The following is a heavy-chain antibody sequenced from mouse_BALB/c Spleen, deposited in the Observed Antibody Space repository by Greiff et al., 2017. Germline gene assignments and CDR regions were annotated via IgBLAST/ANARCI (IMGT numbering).Heavy chain of an antibody. Sequence: EVKLQESGAELVRPGALVKLSCKASGFNIKDYYMHWVKQRPEQGLEWIGWIDPENGNTIYDPKFQGKASITADTSSNTAYLQLSSLTSEDTAVYYCASGTTVVAGYYYAMDYWGQGTSVTVSS. CDR1: GFNIKDYY. V-gene: IGHV14-1*02. J-gene: IGHJ4*01. CDR3: ASGTTVVAGYYYAMDY. D-gene: IGHD1-1*01. CDR2: IDPENGNT.